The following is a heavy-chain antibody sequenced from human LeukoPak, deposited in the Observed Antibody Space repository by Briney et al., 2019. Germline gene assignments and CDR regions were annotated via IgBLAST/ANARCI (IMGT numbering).Heavy chain of an antibody. CDR1: GGSFSGYY. CDR3: ARGVSDQN. CDR2: ISHSGST. J-gene: IGHJ4*02. V-gene: IGHV4-34*01. Sequence: SETLSLTCAVYGGSFSGYYWSWIRQSPGKGPEWIGEISHSGSTYYNPSLKSRVTISLDTSKNQFSLKLTPVTAADTAVYYCARGVSDQNWGQGTLVTVSS.